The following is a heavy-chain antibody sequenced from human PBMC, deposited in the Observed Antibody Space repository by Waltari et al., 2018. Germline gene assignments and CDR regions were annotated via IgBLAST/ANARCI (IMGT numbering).Heavy chain of an antibody. J-gene: IGHJ5*02. D-gene: IGHD5-18*01. CDR1: GGSFSGYY. CDR2: INHSGST. V-gene: IGHV4-34*01. Sequence: QVQLQQWGAGLLKPSETLSLTCAVYGGSFSGYYWSWIRQPPGKGLEWIGEINHSGSTNYNPSLKSRVTISVDTSKNQFSLKLSSVTAADTAAYYCARRGNLSYGLRYNWFDPWGQGTLVTVSS. CDR3: ARRGNLSYGLRYNWFDP.